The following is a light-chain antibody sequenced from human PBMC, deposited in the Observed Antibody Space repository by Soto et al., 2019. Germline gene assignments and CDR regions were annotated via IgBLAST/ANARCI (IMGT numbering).Light chain of an antibody. J-gene: IGKJ1*01. CDR3: QKYNSAPQT. Sequence: DIQMTQSPSSLSASVGDRVTITCRASQDISNYLAWYQQKPGKVPKLLIYDASTLQSGVPSRFSGSGSGTDFTLTIKSLQPEDVATYYCQKYNSAPQTFGQGTKVEIK. CDR1: QDISNY. V-gene: IGKV1-27*01. CDR2: DAS.